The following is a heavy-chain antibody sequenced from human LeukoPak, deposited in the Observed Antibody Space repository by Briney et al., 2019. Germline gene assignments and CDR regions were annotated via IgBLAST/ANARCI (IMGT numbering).Heavy chain of an antibody. V-gene: IGHV4-34*01. Sequence: SETLSLTCAVYGGSFSGYYWSWIRQPPGKGLEWIGEINHSGSTNYNPSLKSRVTISVDTSKNQFSLKLSSVTAADTAVYYCAGDTPSGGSYELRLDAFDIWGQGTMVTVSS. D-gene: IGHD1-26*01. CDR3: AGDTPSGGSYELRLDAFDI. J-gene: IGHJ3*02. CDR1: GGSFSGYY. CDR2: INHSGST.